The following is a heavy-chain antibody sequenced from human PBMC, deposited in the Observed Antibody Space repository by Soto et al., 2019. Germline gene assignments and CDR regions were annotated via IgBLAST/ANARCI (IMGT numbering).Heavy chain of an antibody. V-gene: IGHV1-69*01. CDR1: GGTFSSYA. CDR2: IIPIFGTA. Sequence: QVQLVQSGAEVKKPESSVKVSCKASGGTFSSYAISWVRQAPGQGLEWMGGIIPIFGTANYAQKFQGRVTITADESTCTAYMELSSLRSEDTAVFYCASLLCTNGVCFRYYFDYWGQGSLVTVSS. J-gene: IGHJ4*02. D-gene: IGHD2-8*01. CDR3: ASLLCTNGVCFRYYFDY.